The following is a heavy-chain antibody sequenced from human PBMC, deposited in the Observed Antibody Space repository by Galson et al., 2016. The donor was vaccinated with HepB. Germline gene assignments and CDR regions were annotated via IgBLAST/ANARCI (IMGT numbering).Heavy chain of an antibody. V-gene: IGHV3-23*01. J-gene: IGHJ6*02. CDR2: ISDNTAGT. D-gene: IGHD2-15*01. CDR1: GFFFSNFV. Sequence: SLRLSCAASGFFFSNFVMTWVRQAPGEGLEWVSDISDNTAGTKYADSVKGRFTISRDNSKNTVYSQMNSLRGEDTALYYCAKRMSYSYYYAMDIWGQGTTVTVSS. CDR3: AKRMSYSYYYAMDI.